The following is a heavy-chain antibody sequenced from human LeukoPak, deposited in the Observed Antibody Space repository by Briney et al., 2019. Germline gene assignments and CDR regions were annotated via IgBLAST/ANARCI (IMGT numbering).Heavy chain of an antibody. CDR2: IFYSGST. J-gene: IGHJ3*02. CDR1: GASISSYY. D-gene: IGHD3-10*01. Sequence: PSETLSLTCTVSGASISSYYWGWIRQPPGKGLEWIGNIFYSGSTYYGPSLKSRLTISLDTSRNQFSLKLNSVTAADTAVYYCAKSNGYGLIDIWGQGTMVTVSS. V-gene: IGHV4-59*12. CDR3: AKSNGYGLIDI.